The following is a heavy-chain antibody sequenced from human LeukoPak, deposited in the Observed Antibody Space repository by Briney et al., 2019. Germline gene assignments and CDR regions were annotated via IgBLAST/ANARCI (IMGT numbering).Heavy chain of an antibody. Sequence: GGSLRLSCAASGFSFSATWMHWVRQSPGKGLVWVARITSDGFSTTYAESVKGRFTISRDNSKNTLYLQMNSLRAEDTAVYYCAKSLASYGSNWGQGTLVTVSS. CDR2: ITSDGFST. J-gene: IGHJ4*02. CDR3: AKSLASYGSN. V-gene: IGHV3-74*03. CDR1: GFSFSATW. D-gene: IGHD5-18*01.